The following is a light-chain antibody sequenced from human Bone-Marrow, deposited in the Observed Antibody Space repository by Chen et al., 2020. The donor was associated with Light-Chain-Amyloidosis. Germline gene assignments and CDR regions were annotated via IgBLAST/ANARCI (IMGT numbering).Light chain of an antibody. V-gene: IGLV1-51*01. CDR2: DND. J-gene: IGLJ2*01. Sequence: QSVLTQPPSVSAAPGQTVTISCSGTSSNIGNNYVSWYQQVPGTAPKLLIYDNDKRASGSPDRFSGSKSGVSGTLGITGVQTADEAAYYCGTWDGSLTAPVVFGGGTKVTVL. CDR3: GTWDGSLTAPVV. CDR1: SSNIGNNY.